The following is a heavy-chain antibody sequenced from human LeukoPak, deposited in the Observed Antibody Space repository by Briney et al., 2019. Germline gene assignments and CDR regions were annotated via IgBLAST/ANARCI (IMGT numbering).Heavy chain of an antibody. J-gene: IGHJ4*02. CDR2: INPNSGGT. V-gene: IGHV1-2*06. Sequence: GASVKLSCKASGYTFTRYYMHWVRQAPGQGLEWMGRINPNSGGTNYAQKFQGRVTITRETSISTAYMEVSRLRSDDTAVYYCARDSYGGYDYWGQGTLVTVSS. CDR1: GYTFTRYY. CDR3: ARDSYGGYDY. D-gene: IGHD4-17*01.